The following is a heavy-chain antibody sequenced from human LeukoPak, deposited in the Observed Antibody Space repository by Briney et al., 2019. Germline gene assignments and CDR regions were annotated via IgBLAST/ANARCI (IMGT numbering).Heavy chain of an antibody. CDR1: GGSISNYY. D-gene: IGHD3-16*01. CDR2: MYVSDNT. CDR3: ARGGSPDV. J-gene: IGHJ6*04. V-gene: IGHV4-4*07. Sequence: SETLSLTCTVPGGSISNYYWSWIRQPAGKGLEWIGRMYVSDNTNYNPSLSQSPSLRSRVTLSVDMSKRQFCLTLTSVSAADTALYYCARGGSPDVWGKGTTVTVFS.